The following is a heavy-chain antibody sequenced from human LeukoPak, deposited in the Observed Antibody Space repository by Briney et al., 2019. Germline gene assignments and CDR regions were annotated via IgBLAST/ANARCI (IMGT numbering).Heavy chain of an antibody. V-gene: IGHV3-21*01. CDR2: ISSSSSYI. J-gene: IGHJ3*02. D-gene: IGHD6-25*01. Sequence: PGGSLRLSCAASGFTFSSYSMNWVRQAPGKGLEWVSSISSSSSYIYYADSVKGRFTISRDNAKNSLYLQMNSLRAEDTAVYYCARGDGPGRRPFDIWGQGTMVTVSS. CDR3: ARGDGPGRRPFDI. CDR1: GFTFSSYS.